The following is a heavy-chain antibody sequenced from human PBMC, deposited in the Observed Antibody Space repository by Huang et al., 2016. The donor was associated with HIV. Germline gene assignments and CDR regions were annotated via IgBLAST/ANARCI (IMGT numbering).Heavy chain of an antibody. J-gene: IGHJ5*02. Sequence: QVHLQQWGAGLLKSAETLSLTCAVYGGSLSGYYWSWLRRPPGKGLEWIGEVNHLGRPNYNPSLKSGVSISMDESKKQFSLKLKFISDADTAVYFCARDATKNPRGWFDPWGQGSLVTVSS. D-gene: IGHD3-10*01. CDR3: ARDATKNPRGWFDP. CDR2: VNHLGRP. V-gene: IGHV4-34*02. CDR1: GGSLSGYY.